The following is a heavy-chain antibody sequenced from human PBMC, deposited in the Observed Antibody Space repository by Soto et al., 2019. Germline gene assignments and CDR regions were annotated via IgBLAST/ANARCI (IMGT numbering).Heavy chain of an antibody. J-gene: IGHJ5*02. Sequence: QGQLQESGPGLVKPSQTLSLTCTVSGGSISSADYYWSWIRQPPGKGLEWIGYIYCSGSTYYNPSLKRRVTISLDTSKKQSFLKLNAVTAADTAVDYCARAMVVTQNWFDPWGQGTLVTVSS. CDR2: IYCSGST. CDR1: GGSISSADYY. V-gene: IGHV4-30-4*01. D-gene: IGHD2-21*02. CDR3: ARAMVVTQNWFDP.